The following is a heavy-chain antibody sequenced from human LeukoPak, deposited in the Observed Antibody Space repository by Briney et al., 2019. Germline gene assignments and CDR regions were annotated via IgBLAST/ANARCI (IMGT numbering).Heavy chain of an antibody. CDR3: ARDDKSSGYDYFDY. D-gene: IGHD5-12*01. Sequence: TSETLSLTCTVSGGSISSSSYYWGWIRQPPGKGLEWIGSIYYSGSTYYNPSLKSRVTISVDTSKNQFSLKLSSVTAADTAVYYCARDDKSSGYDYFDYWGQGTLVTVSS. J-gene: IGHJ4*02. CDR1: GGSISSSSYY. CDR2: IYYSGST. V-gene: IGHV4-39*07.